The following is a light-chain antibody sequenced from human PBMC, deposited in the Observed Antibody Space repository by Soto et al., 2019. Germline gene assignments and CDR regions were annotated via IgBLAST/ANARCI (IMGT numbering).Light chain of an antibody. Sequence: DIQMTQSPSTLSGSVGDRVTITCRASQTISSWLAWYQQKPGKAPKLLIYKASTLKSGVPSRFSGSGSVTEFTLTISSLQPDDLATDYGQHDYSYSEAFGQGTKVERK. CDR2: KAS. CDR3: QHDYSYSEA. V-gene: IGKV1-5*03. J-gene: IGKJ1*01. CDR1: QTISSW.